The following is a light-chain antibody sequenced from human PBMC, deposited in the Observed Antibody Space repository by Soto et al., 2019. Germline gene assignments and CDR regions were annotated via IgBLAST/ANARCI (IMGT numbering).Light chain of an antibody. CDR3: CSFASTNTWV. CDR1: SNDVGGYDH. V-gene: IGLV2-14*01. J-gene: IGLJ3*02. Sequence: QSALTRPASVSGSPGQSITISCTGTSNDVGGYDHVSWYQHYPGKAPQLIIYEVANRPSGLSNRFSGSKSGNTASLTISGLQAEDEADYYCCSFASTNTWVFGGGTQLTVL. CDR2: EVA.